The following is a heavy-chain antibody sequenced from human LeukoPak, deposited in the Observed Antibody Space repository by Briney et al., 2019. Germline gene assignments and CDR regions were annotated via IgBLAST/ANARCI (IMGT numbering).Heavy chain of an antibody. Sequence: GGSLRLSCAASGFTFRNYGMHWVGQAPGKGLEWVAVISYDGSNKYYADSVRGRFTISRDNSKNTLYLQMNSLRVEDTAVYYCASVRGYSRSSGSQYYSDYWGQGSLVTVFS. V-gene: IGHV3-30*03. CDR3: ASVRGYSRSSGSQYYSDY. D-gene: IGHD6-6*01. CDR1: GFTFRNYG. J-gene: IGHJ4*02. CDR2: ISYDGSNK.